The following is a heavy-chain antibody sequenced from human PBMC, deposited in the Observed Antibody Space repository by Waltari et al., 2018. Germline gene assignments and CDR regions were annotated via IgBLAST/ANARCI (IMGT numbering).Heavy chain of an antibody. CDR2: ITWKSGKI. D-gene: IGHD3-16*01. V-gene: IGHV3-9*01. J-gene: IGHJ4*02. CDR3: TKDLTHTNYEAFGI. CDR1: GFTYDDFA. Sequence: EVQLVESGGALVQPGRSLRLSCATSGFTYDDFALHWVRQVPGKGLEWVSGITWKSGKIDYADSVKGRFTVSRDDANNFLLLQMNSLRPEDTALYYCTKDLTHTNYEAFGIWGQGTLVTVSS.